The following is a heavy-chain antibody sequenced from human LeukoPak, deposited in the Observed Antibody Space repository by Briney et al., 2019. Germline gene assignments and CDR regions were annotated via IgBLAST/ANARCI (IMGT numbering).Heavy chain of an antibody. D-gene: IGHD3-3*01. CDR3: AGGVVRKNWFDP. CDR1: GYTFTGYY. J-gene: IGHJ5*02. V-gene: IGHV1-2*02. CDR2: INPNSGGT. Sequence: ASVTVSFKASGYTFTGYYMHWVRQAPGQGLEWMGWINPNSGGTNYAQKFQGRVTMTRDTSISTAYMELSRLRSDETAVYYCAGGVVRKNWFDPWGQGTLVTVSS.